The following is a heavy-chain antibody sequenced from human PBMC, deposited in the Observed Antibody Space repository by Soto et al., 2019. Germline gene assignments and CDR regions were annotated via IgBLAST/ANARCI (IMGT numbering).Heavy chain of an antibody. Sequence: QVQLVQSEAEVRKPGASVKVSCRASGYIFTHYDIGWVRQAPGQGLEWMGRINGHNGKAVYAQEFRGRVTMTADTTTSIAYMDLRSLTSDDTGVYYCARWDRIFGAGGLDWGHGTLVTVSS. V-gene: IGHV1-18*01. CDR1: GYIFTHYD. CDR2: INGHNGKA. CDR3: ARWDRIFGAGGLD. J-gene: IGHJ4*01. D-gene: IGHD3-10*01.